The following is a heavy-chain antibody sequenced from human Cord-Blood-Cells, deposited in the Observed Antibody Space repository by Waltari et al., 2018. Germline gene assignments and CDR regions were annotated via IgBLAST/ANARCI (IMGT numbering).Heavy chain of an antibody. CDR1: GYTLTELS. Sequence: QVQLVQSGAEVKKPGASVKVSCKVSGYTLTELSMHWVRQAPGKGLEWMGGLDPEDGETIYAQKFQGRVTMTEETSTDTAYMELSSLRSEDTAVYYCATDRYDILTGYQYYFDYWGQGTLVTVSS. V-gene: IGHV1-24*01. J-gene: IGHJ4*02. D-gene: IGHD3-9*01. CDR3: ATDRYDILTGYQYYFDY. CDR2: LDPEDGET.